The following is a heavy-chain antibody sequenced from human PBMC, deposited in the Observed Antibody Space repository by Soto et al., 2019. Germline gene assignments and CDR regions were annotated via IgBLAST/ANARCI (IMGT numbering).Heavy chain of an antibody. CDR3: ASEVKQIQIWLGMDV. CDR1: GFTFNTYA. D-gene: IGHD5-18*01. Sequence: QLQLVESGGGVVQSGRSLRLSCEASGFTFNTYAMHWVRQAPGKGLEWLVVISYDGSNRYYADSVEVRFTISRDNTKNSLFLQMKSMRPEDTATYYCASEVKQIQIWLGMDVWGRGTTVTVSS. V-gene: IGHV3-30-3*01. J-gene: IGHJ6*02. CDR2: ISYDGSNR.